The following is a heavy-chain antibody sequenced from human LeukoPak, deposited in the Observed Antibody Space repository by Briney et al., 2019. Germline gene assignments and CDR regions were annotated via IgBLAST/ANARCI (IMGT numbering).Heavy chain of an antibody. J-gene: IGHJ4*02. D-gene: IGHD5-18*01. CDR1: GGSFSGYY. Sequence: SETPSLTCAVYGGSFSGYYWSWIRQPPGKGLEWIGEINHSGSTNYNPSLKSRVTISVDTSKNQFSLKLSSVTAADTAVYYCASITARGYSYGYGYWGQGTLVTVSS. CDR2: INHSGST. CDR3: ASITARGYSYGYGY. V-gene: IGHV4-34*01.